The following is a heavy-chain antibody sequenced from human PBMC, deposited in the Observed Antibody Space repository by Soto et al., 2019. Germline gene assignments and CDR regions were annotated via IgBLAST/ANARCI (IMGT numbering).Heavy chain of an antibody. CDR3: ARGITIFGVVYFDY. CDR1: GGSISSGTYY. V-gene: IGHV4-31*03. CDR2: IYYSGST. J-gene: IGHJ4*02. Sequence: QVQLQESGPGLVKPSQTLSLTCTVSGGSISSGTYYWSWIRQHPGKGLEWVGYIYYSGSTYYNPSLKSRLTISVATSKNQFSLKLSSVTAADTAVYYCARGITIFGVVYFDYWGQGTLVTVSS. D-gene: IGHD3-3*01.